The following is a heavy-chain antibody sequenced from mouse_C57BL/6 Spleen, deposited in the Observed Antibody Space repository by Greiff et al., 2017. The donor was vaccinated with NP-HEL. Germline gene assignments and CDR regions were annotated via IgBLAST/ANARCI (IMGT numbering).Heavy chain of an antibody. CDR2: IRLKSDNYAT. V-gene: IGHV6-3*01. Sequence: DVMLVESGGGLVQPGGSMKLSCVASGFTFSNYWMNWVRQSPEKGLEWVAQIRLKSDNYATHYAESVKGRFTISRDDSKSSVYLQMNNLRAEDTGIYYWTTGAWFAYWGQGTLVTVSA. J-gene: IGHJ3*01. D-gene: IGHD4-1*01. CDR3: TTGAWFAY. CDR1: GFTFSNYW.